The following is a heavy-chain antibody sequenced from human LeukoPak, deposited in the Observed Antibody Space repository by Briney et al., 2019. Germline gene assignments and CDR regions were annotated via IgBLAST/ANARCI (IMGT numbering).Heavy chain of an antibody. CDR2: IRYDGGDK. V-gene: IGHV3-30*02. J-gene: IGHJ3*02. D-gene: IGHD3-16*01. CDR3: AKTRLGQTYADSFEI. CDR1: GFTFSNFD. Sequence: HPGGSLRLPCAASGFTFSNFDMHWVRQAPGKGLEWVAFIRYDGGDKYFVDSVKGRFTISRDNSKNILYLQMYRLSAEDTAVYYCAKTRLGQTYADSFEIWGQGTMVSVSS.